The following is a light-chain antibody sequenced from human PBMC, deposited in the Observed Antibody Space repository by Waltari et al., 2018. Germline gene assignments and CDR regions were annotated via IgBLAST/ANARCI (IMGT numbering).Light chain of an antibody. Sequence: DVVMTQSPLSLPITPGQPASISCGSRQSLVHSYGNTYLRWYQQKPGQPPRLLSYKVSNRDSGVPDRFSGSRAGTDFTLKISRVEAEDPGLYYCGQGTHWWTFGQGTKVEIK. CDR2: KVS. CDR1: QSLVHSYGNTY. J-gene: IGKJ1*01. V-gene: IGKV2-30*02. CDR3: GQGTHWWT.